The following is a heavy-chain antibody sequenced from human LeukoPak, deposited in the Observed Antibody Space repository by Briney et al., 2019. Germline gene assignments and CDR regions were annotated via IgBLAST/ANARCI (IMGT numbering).Heavy chain of an antibody. Sequence: AGGSLRLFCGASGFTFSSYAMHWVRQAPGKGLEWVAVISYDGSNKYYADSVKGRFTISRDNSKNTLYLQMNSLRAEDTAVYYCARDSQRNYYPDYWGQGTLATVSS. CDR2: ISYDGSNK. D-gene: IGHD1-7*01. CDR1: GFTFSSYA. J-gene: IGHJ4*02. V-gene: IGHV3-30*04. CDR3: ARDSQRNYYPDY.